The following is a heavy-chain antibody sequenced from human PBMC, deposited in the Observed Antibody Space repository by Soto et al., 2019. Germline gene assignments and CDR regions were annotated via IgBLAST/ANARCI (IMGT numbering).Heavy chain of an antibody. J-gene: IGHJ2*01. CDR2: IKSKTDGGTT. Sequence: EVQLVESGGGLVKPGGSLRLSCAASGFTFSNAWMSWVRQAPGKGLEWVGRIKSKTDGGTTDYAAPVKGRFTISRDDSKNTLYRQMNSLKTEDTAVYYCTTDPTIWNFRVGLLDWYFDLWGRGTLVTVYS. CDR3: TTDPTIWNFRVGLLDWYFDL. V-gene: IGHV3-15*01. CDR1: GFTFSNAW. D-gene: IGHD1-7*01.